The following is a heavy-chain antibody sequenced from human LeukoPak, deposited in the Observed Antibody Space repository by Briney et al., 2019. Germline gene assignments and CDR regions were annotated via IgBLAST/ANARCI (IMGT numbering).Heavy chain of an antibody. Sequence: ASVKVSCKASGGTFSSYALSWVRQAPGQGLEWMGGIIPIFDTTNYAQRFQGRVTITADESTSTAYMELSSLRSEDTAVYYCARGHYYYGSGSYEPLYLYFDYWGQGTLVTVSS. CDR2: IIPIFDTT. J-gene: IGHJ4*02. D-gene: IGHD3-10*01. CDR3: ARGHYYYGSGSYEPLYLYFDY. CDR1: GGTFSSYA. V-gene: IGHV1-69*13.